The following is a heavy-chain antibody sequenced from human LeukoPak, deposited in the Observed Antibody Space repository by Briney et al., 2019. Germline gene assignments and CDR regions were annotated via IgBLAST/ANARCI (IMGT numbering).Heavy chain of an antibody. J-gene: IGHJ3*02. V-gene: IGHV3-48*04. CDR2: ISSSGSTI. D-gene: IGHD2-2*01. Sequence: GGSLRLSCAASGFTFSSYWMSWVRQAPGKGLEWVSYISSSGSTIYYADSVKGRFTISRDNAKNSLYLQMNSLRAEDTAVYYCASYTFSRRAFDIWGQGTMVTVSS. CDR1: GFTFSSYW. CDR3: ASYTFSRRAFDI.